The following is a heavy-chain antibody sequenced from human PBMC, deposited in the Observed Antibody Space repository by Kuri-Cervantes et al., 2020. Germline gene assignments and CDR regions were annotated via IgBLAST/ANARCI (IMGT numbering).Heavy chain of an antibody. V-gene: IGHV1-18*01. CDR1: GYTFTSYG. Sequence: ASVKVSCKASGYTFTSYGISWVRQAPGQGLEWMGWISAYNGNTNYAQKLQGRVTMTTDTSTSTAYMELRSLRSEDTAVYYCARLRVGSGWYSLSYYGMDVWGQGTTVTVSS. CDR2: ISAYNGNT. J-gene: IGHJ6*02. CDR3: ARLRVGSGWYSLSYYGMDV. D-gene: IGHD6-19*01.